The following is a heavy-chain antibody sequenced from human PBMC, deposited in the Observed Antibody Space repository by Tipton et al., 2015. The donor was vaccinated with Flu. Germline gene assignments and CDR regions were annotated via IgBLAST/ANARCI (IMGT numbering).Heavy chain of an antibody. D-gene: IGHD7-27*01. Sequence: TLSLTCTVSGGSLSSYYWSWVRQPAGKGLEWIGRIFRSGSTHYNPSLQSRVTMSLDTSKNQVSLKLSAVTAADTAVYYCARGVQPGVYAFEFWGQGTVVTVSS. CDR3: ARGVQPGVYAFEF. V-gene: IGHV4-4*07. J-gene: IGHJ3*01. CDR1: GGSLSSYY. CDR2: IFRSGST.